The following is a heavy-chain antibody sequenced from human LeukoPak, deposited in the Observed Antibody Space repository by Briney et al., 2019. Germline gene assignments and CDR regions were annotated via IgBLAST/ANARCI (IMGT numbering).Heavy chain of an antibody. CDR2: IYYSGST. CDR3: ASDILTGYYPRD. CDR1: GGSFSDYY. V-gene: IGHV4-59*01. Sequence: PSETLSLTCAVYGGSFSDYYWSWIRQPPGKGLEWIGYIYYSGSTNYNPSLRSRVTISVDTSKNQFSLKLSSVTAADTAVYYCASDILTGYYPRDWGQGTLVTVSS. D-gene: IGHD3-9*01. J-gene: IGHJ4*02.